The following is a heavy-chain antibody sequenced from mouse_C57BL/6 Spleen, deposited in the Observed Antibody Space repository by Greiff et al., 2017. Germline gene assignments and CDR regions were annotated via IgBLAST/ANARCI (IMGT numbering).Heavy chain of an antibody. J-gene: IGHJ2*01. D-gene: IGHD2-2*01. V-gene: IGHV1-82*01. CDR3: YYGYTFDY. CDR2: IYPGDGDT. Sequence: QVQLQQSGPELVKPGASVKISCKASGYAFSSSWMNWVKQRPGKGLEWIGRIYPGDGDTNYNGKFKGKATLTADKASSTAYMQLSSLTSEDSAVYCCYYGYTFDYWGQGTTLTVSS. CDR1: GYAFSSSW.